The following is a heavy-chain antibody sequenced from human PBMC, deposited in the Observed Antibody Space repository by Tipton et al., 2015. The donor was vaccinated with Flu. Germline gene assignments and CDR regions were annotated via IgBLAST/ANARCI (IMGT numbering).Heavy chain of an antibody. V-gene: IGHV1-2*02. CDR1: GYTFTGYY. Sequence: QVQLVQSGAEVKKPGASVKVSCKASGYTFTGYYMHWVRQAPGQGLEWMGWINPNSGGTNYAQKFQGRVTMTRDTSISTAYMELSRLRSDDTAVYYCARDHDGSSGWYGPVHYWGQGTLVTVSS. CDR3: ARDHDGSSGWYGPVHY. J-gene: IGHJ4*02. D-gene: IGHD6-19*01. CDR2: INPNSGGT.